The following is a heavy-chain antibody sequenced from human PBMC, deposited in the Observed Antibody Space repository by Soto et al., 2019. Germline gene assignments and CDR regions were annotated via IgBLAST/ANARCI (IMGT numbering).Heavy chain of an antibody. CDR2: ISSSSSTI. V-gene: IGHV3-48*02. D-gene: IGHD3-16*02. CDR3: ARLVPPFTFGGVIAPPSGMDV. CDR1: GFTFSSYS. Sequence: GGSLRLSCAASGFTFSSYSMNWVRQAPGKGLEWVSYISSSSSTIYYADSVKGRFTISRDNAKNSLYLQMNSLRDEDTAVYYCARLVPPFTFGGVIAPPSGMDVWGQGTTVTVSS. J-gene: IGHJ6*02.